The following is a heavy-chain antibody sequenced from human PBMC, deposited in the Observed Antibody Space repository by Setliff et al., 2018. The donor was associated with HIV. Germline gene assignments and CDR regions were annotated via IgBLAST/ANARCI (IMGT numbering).Heavy chain of an antibody. J-gene: IGHJ4*02. D-gene: IGHD2-8*02. CDR2: IIPIFGTA. Sequence: SVKVSCKASGGTFSSYAISWVRQAPGQGLEWMGGIIPIFGTANYAQKFQGRVTITADESTSTAYMELSSLRSEDTAVYYCARGGHCTAGVCYHYEYWGQGTQVTVSS. V-gene: IGHV1-69*13. CDR3: ARGGHCTAGVCYHYEY. CDR1: GGTFSSYA.